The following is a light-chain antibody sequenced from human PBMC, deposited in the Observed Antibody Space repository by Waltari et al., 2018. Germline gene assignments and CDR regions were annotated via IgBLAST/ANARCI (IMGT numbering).Light chain of an antibody. V-gene: IGLV7-43*01. CDR3: SLYYGDARWV. Sequence: VLTQEPSLTVSPGGTVTLTCDSNTGVVTTKTYPNWFQQKPGQSPRTLIYDTDKKHSLTPARFSGSLLGGKAALTLSNVQPEDEADYYCSLYYGDARWVFGGGTKLTVL. J-gene: IGLJ3*02. CDR1: TGVVTTKTY. CDR2: DTD.